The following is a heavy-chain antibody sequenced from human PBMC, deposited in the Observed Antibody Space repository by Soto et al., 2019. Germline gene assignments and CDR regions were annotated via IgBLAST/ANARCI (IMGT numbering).Heavy chain of an antibody. CDR1: AGTFRSYA. CDR2: IIPMFGTP. D-gene: IGHD5-18*01. J-gene: IGHJ4*02. Sequence: QVQLLQSGAEVKRSGTSVKVSCKAAAGTFRSYAMSWVRQAPGQGLEWMGGIIPMFGTPNYAQNFKGRLTITADEATRTAYMELSSLRSEDTAMYFCATYFTAVAYFENWGQGTLVTVSS. V-gene: IGHV1-69*01. CDR3: ATYFTAVAYFEN.